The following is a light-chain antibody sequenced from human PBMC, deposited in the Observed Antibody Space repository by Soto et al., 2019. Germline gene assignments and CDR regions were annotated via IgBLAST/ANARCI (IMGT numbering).Light chain of an antibody. CDR3: SSYTSSSTLGV. CDR1: SSDVGGYNY. V-gene: IGLV2-14*01. J-gene: IGLJ1*01. Sequence: QSVLTQPASVSGSPGQSITISCTGTSSDVGGYNYVSWYQQHPGKAPKLMIYDVSNRPSGVSNRFSGSKSGNTASLTISGLQAEDEADYYCSSYTSSSTLGVFGTGNKVTVL. CDR2: DVS.